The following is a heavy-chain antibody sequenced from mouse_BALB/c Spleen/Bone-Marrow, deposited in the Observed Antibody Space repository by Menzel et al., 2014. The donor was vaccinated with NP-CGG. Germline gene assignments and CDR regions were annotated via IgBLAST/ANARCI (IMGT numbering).Heavy chain of an antibody. D-gene: IGHD2-14*01. CDR3: ASYYRYDRYFDV. CDR2: IDPENGNT. Sequence: EVHLVESGAELVRPGALVKLSYKASGFNIKDYYMYWVKQRPEQGLEWIGWIDPENGNTIYDPKFQGKADITVDTSSNTAYLQLSSLTSEDTAVYYCASYYRYDRYFDVWGAGTTVTVSS. V-gene: IGHV14-1*02. CDR1: GFNIKDYY. J-gene: IGHJ1*01.